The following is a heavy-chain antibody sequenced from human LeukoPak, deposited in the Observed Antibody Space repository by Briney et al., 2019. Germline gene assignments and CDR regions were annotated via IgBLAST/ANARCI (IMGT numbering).Heavy chain of an antibody. CDR2: ISTYNYNT. CDR1: GYTFTSYG. Sequence: ASVKVSCKTSGYTFTSYGVSWVRQAPGQRLEWMGWISTYNYNTNYAQKSRGRVTLTKDTSTSTVYMELRSLGFDDTAIYYCARQVDTSMALPDYWGQGTLVTVSS. D-gene: IGHD5-18*01. J-gene: IGHJ4*02. V-gene: IGHV1-18*01. CDR3: ARQVDTSMALPDY.